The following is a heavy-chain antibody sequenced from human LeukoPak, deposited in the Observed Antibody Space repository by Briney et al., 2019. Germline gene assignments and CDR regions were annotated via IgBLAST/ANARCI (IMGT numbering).Heavy chain of an antibody. D-gene: IGHD3-10*01. CDR1: NGSISSYY. CDR2: IYYSGST. V-gene: IGHV4-59*12. Sequence: SETLSLTRTVSNGSISSYYWSWIRQPPGKGLEWIGYIYYSGSTSYNPSLKSRVTISVDTSKNQFSLKLSSVTAADTAVYYCARVAYYYGSGSQPSNPYYYYYMDVWGKGTTVTIS. J-gene: IGHJ6*03. CDR3: ARVAYYYGSGSQPSNPYYYYYMDV.